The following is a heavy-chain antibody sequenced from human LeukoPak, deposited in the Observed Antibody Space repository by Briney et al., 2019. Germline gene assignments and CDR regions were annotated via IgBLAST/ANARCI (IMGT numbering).Heavy chain of an antibody. D-gene: IGHD3-9*01. V-gene: IGHV3-7*01. CDR3: ARDYDILTGYYMGFDY. CDR1: GFSFSSDW. CDR2: IKQEGSEK. J-gene: IGHJ4*02. Sequence: GGSLRLSCAASGFSFSSDWMSWVRQAPGKGLEWVSNIKQEGSEKYYVDSVKGRFTISRDNAKNSLYLQMNSLRAEDTAVYYCARDYDILTGYYMGFDYWGQGTLVTVSS.